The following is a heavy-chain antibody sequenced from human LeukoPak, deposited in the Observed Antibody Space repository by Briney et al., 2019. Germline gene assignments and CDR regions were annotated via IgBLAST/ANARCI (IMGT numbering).Heavy chain of an antibody. CDR1: GFSISSGHY. D-gene: IGHD5-18*01. CDR3: ARIFIRNGYTSYFDC. V-gene: IGHV4-38-2*02. Sequence: SETLSLTCTVSGFSISSGHYWGWVRQPPGAGLEWIGSVYQSGTTYYNPSLKSRVTTSVDMSKNQFSLRLRPVTAADTAVYYCARIFIRNGYTSYFDCWGQGTLVTVSS. CDR2: VYQSGTT. J-gene: IGHJ4*02.